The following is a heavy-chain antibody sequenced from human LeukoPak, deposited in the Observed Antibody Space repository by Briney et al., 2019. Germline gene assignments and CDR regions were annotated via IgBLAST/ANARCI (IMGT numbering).Heavy chain of an antibody. CDR2: INHSEIT. V-gene: IGHV4-34*01. Sequence: SETLSLTCAVYGGSFSGYYWSWIRQPPGKGLEWIGKINHSEITNCNPSLKSRVTMSVDTSKNQFSLKLSSVTAADTAVYYCARAFTFTVTEPYWYFDLWGRGTLVTVSS. CDR1: GGSFSGYY. CDR3: ARAFTFTVTEPYWYFDL. D-gene: IGHD4-11*01. J-gene: IGHJ2*01.